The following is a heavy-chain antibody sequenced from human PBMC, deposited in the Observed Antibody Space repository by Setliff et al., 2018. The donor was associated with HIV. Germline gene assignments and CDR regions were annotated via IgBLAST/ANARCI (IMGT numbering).Heavy chain of an antibody. CDR2: IYTSGTT. V-gene: IGHV4-4*09. CDR1: GVSISGHF. Sequence: PSETLSLTCFVSGVSISGHFWGWIRQPPGKGLEWIGYIYTSGTTEYNPSLDSRVTISVDTSRDQFFLNSRSVTAADTALYFCARLIHTGLLYFDYWGLGMLVTVSS. CDR3: ARLIHTGLLYFDY. J-gene: IGHJ4*02. D-gene: IGHD2-8*02.